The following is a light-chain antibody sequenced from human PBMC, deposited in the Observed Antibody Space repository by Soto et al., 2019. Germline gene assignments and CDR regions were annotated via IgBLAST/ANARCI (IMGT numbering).Light chain of an antibody. V-gene: IGKV4-1*01. Sequence: DIVMTQSPDSLAVSLGERATINCKSSQSDLYSSNNKNYLAWYQQKPGQPTKLLIYWSSTRESGVPDRFSGSGAGTEFTITISSLQAEDVAVYSCQQYYSTPQTFGEGTKLEIK. CDR2: WSS. J-gene: IGKJ2*01. CDR1: QSDLYSSNNKNY. CDR3: QQYYSTPQT.